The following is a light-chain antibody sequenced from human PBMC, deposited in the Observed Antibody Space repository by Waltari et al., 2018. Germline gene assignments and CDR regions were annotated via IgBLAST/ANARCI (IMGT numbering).Light chain of an antibody. CDR3: QQYGRSHWT. V-gene: IGKV3D-20*01. J-gene: IGKJ1*01. CDR2: DAT. CDR1: QSVSSSY. Sequence: EIVLTQSPATLSLSPGERATLSCGAGQSVSSSYLAWSQQKPGLAPRLPTYDATSRAAGIPDRFSGSGCGADFTLTISRLEPEDFAVYYCQQYGRSHWTFGQGTKVEIK.